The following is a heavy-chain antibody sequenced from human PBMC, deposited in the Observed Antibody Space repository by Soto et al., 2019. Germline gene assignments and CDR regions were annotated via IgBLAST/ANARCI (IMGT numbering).Heavy chain of an antibody. CDR1: GFTFEDYA. CDR3: AKKGGTYCSGGSCYPHDAFDI. J-gene: IGHJ3*02. CDR2: ISWNSGSI. Sequence: EVQLVESGGGLVQPGRSLRLSCAASGFTFEDYAMHWVRQAPGKGLEWVSGISWNSGSIGYAESVKGRFTISRDNAKNSLYLQMNSLRAEDTALYYCAKKGGTYCSGGSCYPHDAFDIWGQGTMVTVSS. V-gene: IGHV3-9*01. D-gene: IGHD2-15*01.